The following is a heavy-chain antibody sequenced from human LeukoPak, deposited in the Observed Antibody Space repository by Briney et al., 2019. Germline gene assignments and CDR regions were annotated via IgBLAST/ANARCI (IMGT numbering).Heavy chain of an antibody. D-gene: IGHD4-17*01. CDR2: ISGSGGST. CDR3: ARDPTTVTTSRGDAFDI. V-gene: IGHV3-23*01. CDR1: GGSISSSSYY. Sequence: PSETLSLTCTVSGGSISSSSYYWGWIRQPPGKGLEWVSAISGSGGSTYYADSVKGRFTISRDNSKNTLYLQMNSLRAEDTAVYYCARDPTTVTTSRGDAFDIWGQGTMVTVSS. J-gene: IGHJ3*02.